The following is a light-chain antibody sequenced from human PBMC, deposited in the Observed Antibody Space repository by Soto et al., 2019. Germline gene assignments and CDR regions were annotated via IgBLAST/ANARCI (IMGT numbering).Light chain of an antibody. V-gene: IGKV1-5*01. CDR3: QQYGYC. Sequence: DIHMTQSPSTLSASVGDRVTITCRARQSINNWLAWYQQKPGKAPKLLIYDASSLESGVPPRFSGSGSGTEFTLTISSLQPDDFATYYCQQYGYCFGKGTKLAIK. CDR1: QSINNW. CDR2: DAS. J-gene: IGKJ2*03.